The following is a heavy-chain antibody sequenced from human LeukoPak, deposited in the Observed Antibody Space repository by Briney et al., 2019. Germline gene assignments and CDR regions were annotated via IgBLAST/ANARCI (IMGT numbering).Heavy chain of an antibody. CDR2: IYYSGST. Sequence: SETLSLTCTVSGGSISSDYWSWIRQPPGKGLERIGYIYYSGSTNYNPSPKSRVTISVDTSKNQFSLKLSSVTAADTAVYYCASYGSSFHRYYYYMDVWGKGTTVTVSS. J-gene: IGHJ6*03. CDR1: GGSISSDY. CDR3: ASYGSSFHRYYYYMDV. V-gene: IGHV4-59*01. D-gene: IGHD6-13*01.